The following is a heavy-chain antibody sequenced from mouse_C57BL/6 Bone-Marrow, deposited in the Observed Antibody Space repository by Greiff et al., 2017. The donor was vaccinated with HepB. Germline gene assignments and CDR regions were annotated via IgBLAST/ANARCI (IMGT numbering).Heavy chain of an antibody. D-gene: IGHD2-3*01. Sequence: QVQLKESGPGLVAPSQSLSITCTVSGFSLTSYAISWVRQPPGKGLEWLGVICTGGGTNYNSALKSRLSISKDNSKSQVFLKMNRLKTDDTARYYCARNGYYFYYAMDYWGQGNSVTVSS. J-gene: IGHJ4*01. V-gene: IGHV2-9-1*01. CDR1: GFSLTSYA. CDR3: ARNGYYFYYAMDY. CDR2: ICTGGGT.